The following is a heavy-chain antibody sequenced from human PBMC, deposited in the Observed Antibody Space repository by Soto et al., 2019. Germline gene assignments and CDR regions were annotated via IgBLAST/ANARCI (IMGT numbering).Heavy chain of an antibody. Sequence: ASVKVACKASGYTFTSYAMRWVRQAPGQRLEWMGWINAGNGNTKYSQKFQGRVTITRDTSASTAYMELSSLRSEDTAVYYCARDGYGYCTNGVCYTGGLDYWGQGTLVTVSS. D-gene: IGHD2-8*01. CDR2: INAGNGNT. CDR1: GYTFTSYA. V-gene: IGHV1-3*01. J-gene: IGHJ4*02. CDR3: ARDGYGYCTNGVCYTGGLDY.